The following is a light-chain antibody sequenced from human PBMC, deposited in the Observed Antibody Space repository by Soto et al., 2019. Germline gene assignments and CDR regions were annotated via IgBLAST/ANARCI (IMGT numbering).Light chain of an antibody. CDR2: SAS. Sequence: DIQMTQSPSSVSASVGDRVTITCRASKGFSTWLAWYRRKPGRAPELLMYSASSLHSGVPSRFSGNGSGTDFTLSISSQQPEDFAPYYCQQSNSFPRTFGGGKEVEIK. CDR1: KGFSTW. V-gene: IGKV1-12*01. J-gene: IGKJ4*01. CDR3: QQSNSFPRT.